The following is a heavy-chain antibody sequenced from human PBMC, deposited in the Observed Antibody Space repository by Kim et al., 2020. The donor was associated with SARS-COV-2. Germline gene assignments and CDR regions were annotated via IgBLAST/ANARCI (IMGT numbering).Heavy chain of an antibody. V-gene: IGHV3-7*01. CDR2: INEDGSQI. CDR3: VRDVGYGTFDI. CDR1: GFTFSNYW. Sequence: GGSLRLSCAASGFTFSNYWMRWVRQAPGKGPQWVAIINEDGSQIDYVDSAKGRCTISRDNAQKTLSLQMNDLRVEDTAVYYCVRDVGYGTFDIWGQGAMV. J-gene: IGHJ3*02. D-gene: IGHD2-8*02.